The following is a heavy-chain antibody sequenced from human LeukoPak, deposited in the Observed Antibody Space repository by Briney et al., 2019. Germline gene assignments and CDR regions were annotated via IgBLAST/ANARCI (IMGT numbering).Heavy chain of an antibody. Sequence: PGGSLRLSCAASGFTFSNYWMNWLRQAPGKGLEWVANIKQDGSEKYYVDSVKGRFTISRDNAKNSLYLQMNSLRAEDTAVYYCARGRNSYGVDYWGQGTLVTVSS. J-gene: IGHJ4*02. CDR3: ARGRNSYGVDY. CDR2: IKQDGSEK. D-gene: IGHD5-18*01. CDR1: GFTFSNYW. V-gene: IGHV3-7*01.